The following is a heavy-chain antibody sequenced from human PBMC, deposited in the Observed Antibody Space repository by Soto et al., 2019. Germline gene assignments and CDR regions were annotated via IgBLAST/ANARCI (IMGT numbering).Heavy chain of an antibody. CDR1: GGYISSSSHY. D-gene: IGHD2-15*01. J-gene: IGHJ3*02. CDR3: VHCSGGSCCSGAFDI. CDR2: IYYSGST. V-gene: IGHV4-39*01. Sequence: SETMCLTCTAAGGYISSSSHYCGWIRQPPGKGLEWIGSIYYSGSTYYNPSLTSRVTISVDTSKNQFSLKLSSVTAADTAVYYCVHCSGGSCCSGAFDIWGQGTMVTVSS.